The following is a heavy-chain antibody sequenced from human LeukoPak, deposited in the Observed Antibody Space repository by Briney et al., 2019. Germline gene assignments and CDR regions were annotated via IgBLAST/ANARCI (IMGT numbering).Heavy chain of an antibody. CDR3: ARGAPPQN. Sequence: SQTLSLTCAVSGGSISSGGYSWSWIRQPAGKGLEWIGRIYTSGSTNYNPSLKSRVTMSVDTSKNQFSLKLSSVTAADTAVYYCARGAPPQNWGQGALVTVSS. V-gene: IGHV4-61*02. J-gene: IGHJ4*02. CDR2: IYTSGST. CDR1: GGSISSGGYS.